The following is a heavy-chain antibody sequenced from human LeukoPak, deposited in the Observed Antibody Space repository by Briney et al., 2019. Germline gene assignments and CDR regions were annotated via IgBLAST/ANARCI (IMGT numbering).Heavy chain of an antibody. CDR1: GGSISDYY. CDR2: FYNSGSS. CDR3: TRGAGWLIDY. Sequence: PSETLSLTCTVSGGSISDYYRGRIRQPPGKGLEWIGYFYNSGSSTYNPSLKSRVTISVDTSKEQFSLKVNSVTAADTAVYYCTRGAGWLIDYWGQGILVTVSS. D-gene: IGHD3-16*01. V-gene: IGHV4-59*01. J-gene: IGHJ4*02.